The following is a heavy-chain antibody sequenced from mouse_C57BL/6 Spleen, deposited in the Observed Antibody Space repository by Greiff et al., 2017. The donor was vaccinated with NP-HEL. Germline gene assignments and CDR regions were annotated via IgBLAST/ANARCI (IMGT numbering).Heavy chain of an antibody. CDR3: ARSWNYSNSWFAY. D-gene: IGHD2-5*01. V-gene: IGHV1-80*01. J-gene: IGHJ3*01. CDR2: IYPGDGDT. CDR1: GYAFSSYW. Sequence: QVQLKESGAELVKPGASVKISCKASGYAFSSYWMNWVKQRPGKGLEWIGQIYPGDGDTNYNGKFKGKATLTADKSSSTAYMQLSSLTSEDSAVYFCARSWNYSNSWFAYWGQGTLVTVSA.